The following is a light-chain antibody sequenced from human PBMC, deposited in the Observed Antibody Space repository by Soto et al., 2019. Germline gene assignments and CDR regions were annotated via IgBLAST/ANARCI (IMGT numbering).Light chain of an antibody. V-gene: IGLV1-40*01. J-gene: IGLJ3*02. Sequence: QPVLTQPPSVSGAPGQRVTISCTGSSSNIGAGYDVQWYQQLPGTAPKLLIFLNSNRPSGVPDRFSGSRSGTSASLAITGLQAEDEADYYCQAYDSGLSARVFGGGTQLTVL. CDR2: LNS. CDR3: QAYDSGLSARV. CDR1: SSNIGAGYD.